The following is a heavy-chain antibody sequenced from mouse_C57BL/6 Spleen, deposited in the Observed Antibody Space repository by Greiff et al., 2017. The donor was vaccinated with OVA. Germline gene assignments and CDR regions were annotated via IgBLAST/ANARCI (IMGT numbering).Heavy chain of an antibody. D-gene: IGHD1-3*01. CDR3: ARGGAPYYAMDY. CDR1: GYTFTDYN. V-gene: IGHV1-18*01. J-gene: IGHJ4*01. CDR2: INPNNGGT. Sequence: VQLKQSGPGLVKPGASVKIPCKASGYTFTDYNMDWVKQSHGKSLEWIGDINPNNGGTIYNQKFKGKATLTVDKSSSTAYMELRSLTSEDTAVYYCARGGAPYYAMDYWGQGTSVTVSS.